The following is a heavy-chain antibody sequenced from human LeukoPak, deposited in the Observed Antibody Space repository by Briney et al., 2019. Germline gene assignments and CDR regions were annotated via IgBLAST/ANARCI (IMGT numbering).Heavy chain of an antibody. CDR1: GGYIFTIGHY. D-gene: IGHD4-17*01. CDR3: ARERSSSGGHNWFDP. J-gene: IGHJ5*02. CDR2: VYYTGLT. V-gene: IGHV4-39*07. Sequence: SETLSLTCTVSGGYIFTIGHYWGWIRQPPGKGLEWIMSVYYTGLTITNPFFRSRMSISVDTSKHQFSLNLTSVTAADAAVYYCARERSSSGGHNWFDPWGQGTLVTVSS.